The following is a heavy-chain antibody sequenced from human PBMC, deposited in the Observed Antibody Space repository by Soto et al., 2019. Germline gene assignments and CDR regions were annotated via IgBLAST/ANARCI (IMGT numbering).Heavy chain of an antibody. D-gene: IGHD2-15*01. CDR2: IYHSGSA. V-gene: IGHV4-4*02. CDR1: SGSISSSNW. Sequence: PSETLSLTCAVSSGSISSSNWWSWVRQPPGKGLEWIGEIYHSGSANYNPSLKSRVTISVDKSKNQFSLNLSSVTAADTAVYYCARDLGYCIAGSCYSGLWFDSWGQGTLVTVSS. J-gene: IGHJ5*01. CDR3: ARDLGYCIAGSCYSGLWFDS.